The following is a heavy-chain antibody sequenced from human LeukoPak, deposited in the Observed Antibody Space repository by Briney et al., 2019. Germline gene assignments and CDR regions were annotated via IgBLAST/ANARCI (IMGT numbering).Heavy chain of an antibody. V-gene: IGHV3-30*02. CDR2: VRNDGSNE. CDR1: GFVLSDYG. CDR3: AKESDSGYHSEGPKN. D-gene: IGHD5-12*01. J-gene: IGHJ4*02. Sequence: GGSLRLSCAASGFVLSDYGMHWVRQAPGKGLEWVAFVRNDGSNEYYVGSVKGRFTISRDKSKNTLYLQINSPRVEDTAVYSCAKESDSGYHSEGPKNWGLGTLVTVSS.